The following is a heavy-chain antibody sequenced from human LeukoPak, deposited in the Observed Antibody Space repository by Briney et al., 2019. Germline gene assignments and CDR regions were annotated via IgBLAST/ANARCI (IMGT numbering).Heavy chain of an antibody. CDR3: VRVALYYYGSESYYFFEH. CDR1: GFTFSDSY. Sequence: GGSLRLSCAASGFTFSDSYMTWVRQAPGKGVEWVAYISGSGHDINYSESAKGRFTISRDNAKNSLYLQMNTLRVEDTAIYYCVRVALYYYGSESYYFFEHWGQGTPVTASS. CDR2: ISGSGHDI. V-gene: IGHV3-11*06. D-gene: IGHD3-10*01. J-gene: IGHJ4*02.